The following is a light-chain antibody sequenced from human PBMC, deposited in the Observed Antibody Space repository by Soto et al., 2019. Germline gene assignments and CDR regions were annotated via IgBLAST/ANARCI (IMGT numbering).Light chain of an antibody. CDR1: QSVSCRH. Sequence: EIVLTQSPGTLSLSPGERATLSCRASQSVSCRHLAWYQQTPGQAPRLLIHGASSRATGIPDRFSGSGSGTDFTLTISRLEPEDFAVYYGQQYGSSISWTFGQATKVEIK. J-gene: IGKJ1*01. CDR3: QQYGSSISWT. CDR2: GAS. V-gene: IGKV3-20*01.